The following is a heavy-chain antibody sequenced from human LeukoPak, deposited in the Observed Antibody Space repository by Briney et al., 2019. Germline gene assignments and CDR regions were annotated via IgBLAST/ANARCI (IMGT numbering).Heavy chain of an antibody. J-gene: IGHJ4*02. V-gene: IGHV3-15*01. D-gene: IGHD4-11*01. CDR1: GFTFSNAW. CDR2: IKNKTDGGTT. Sequence: GGSLRLSCAASGFTFSNAWMSWVRQAPGKGLERVGRIKNKTDGGTTDYAAPVEGRFTISRDDSKNTLYLQMNSLKTEDTAVYYCTTDEPVTDYWGQGTLVTVSS. CDR3: TTDEPVTDY.